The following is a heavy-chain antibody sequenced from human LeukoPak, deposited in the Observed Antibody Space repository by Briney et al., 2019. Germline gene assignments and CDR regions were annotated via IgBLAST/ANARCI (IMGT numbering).Heavy chain of an antibody. CDR3: ARELRVAWAYYFDY. V-gene: IGHV4-39*02. CDR2: IYYSGST. J-gene: IGHJ4*02. Sequence: PSETLSLTCTVSGGSISSSSYYWGWIRQPPGKGLEWIGSIYYSGSTYYNPSLKSRVTISVDTSKDHFSLKPSSATAADTAVYYCARELRVAWAYYFDYWGQGTLVTVSS. CDR1: GGSISSSSYY. D-gene: IGHD4-17*01.